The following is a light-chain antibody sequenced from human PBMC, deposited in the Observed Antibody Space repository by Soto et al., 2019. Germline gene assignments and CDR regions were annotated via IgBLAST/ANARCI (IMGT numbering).Light chain of an antibody. CDR2: DTS. J-gene: IGLJ3*02. CDR1: TGAVTSGHS. CDR3: LLSYSGARLV. Sequence: QTVVTQETSLTVSPGGTVPLTCGSSTGAVTSGHSPYWFQQKPGQAPRTLIYDTSNKHSWTPARFSGSLLGGKAALTLSGAQPEDEAEYYCLLSYSGARLVFGGGTKLTVL. V-gene: IGLV7-46*01.